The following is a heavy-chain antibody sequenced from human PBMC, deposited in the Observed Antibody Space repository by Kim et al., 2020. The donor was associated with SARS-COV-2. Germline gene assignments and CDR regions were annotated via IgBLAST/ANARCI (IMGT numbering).Heavy chain of an antibody. J-gene: IGHJ6*02. Sequence: GGSLRLSCAASGFTFNSYGMHWVRQAPGKGLEWVAVISYDGSNRYYADSVKGRFTISRDNSKKTLSLQMNSLRTEDTAVYYCAKDYRDTARTYYYYGMDVWGQGTTVTVSS. CDR3: AKDYRDTARTYYYYGMDV. V-gene: IGHV3-30*18. CDR2: ISYDGSNR. D-gene: IGHD5-18*01. CDR1: GFTFNSYG.